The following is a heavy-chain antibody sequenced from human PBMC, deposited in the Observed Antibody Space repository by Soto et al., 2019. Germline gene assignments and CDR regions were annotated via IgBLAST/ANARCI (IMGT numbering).Heavy chain of an antibody. CDR1: GGSINSGGYY. D-gene: IGHD6-6*01. V-gene: IGHV4-31*03. Sequence: SETLSLTCTVSGGSINSGGYYWNWIRQHPGKGLEWIGYIYYTGSTSYNPSLKSRVTMSVDTSKNQFSLTLSSVTAADTAVYYCARFRLVPYYYGMDVWGQGNTVTVSS. CDR2: IYYTGST. J-gene: IGHJ6*02. CDR3: ARFRLVPYYYGMDV.